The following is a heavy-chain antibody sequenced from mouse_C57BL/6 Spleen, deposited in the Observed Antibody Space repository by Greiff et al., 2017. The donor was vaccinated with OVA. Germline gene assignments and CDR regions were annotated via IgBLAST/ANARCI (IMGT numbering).Heavy chain of an antibody. CDR3: ARHPAVVEGAMDY. CDR2: IYPGDGDT. D-gene: IGHD1-1*01. Sequence: QVQLKQSGPELVKPGASVKISCKASGYAFSSSWMHWVKQRPGKGLEWIGRIYPGDGDTNYNGKFKGKATLTADKSSSTAYMQLSSLTSEDSAVYFCARHPAVVEGAMDYWGQGTSVTVSS. V-gene: IGHV1-82*01. CDR1: GYAFSSSW. J-gene: IGHJ4*01.